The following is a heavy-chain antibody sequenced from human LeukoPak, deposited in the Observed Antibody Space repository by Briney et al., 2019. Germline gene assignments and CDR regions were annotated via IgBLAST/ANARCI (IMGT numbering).Heavy chain of an antibody. D-gene: IGHD6-19*01. CDR3: ARGGSGWYLWYFDY. CDR2: ISADNGNT. Sequence: ASVKVFCKASGYTFTSYDISWVRQAPGQGLEWMGWISADNGNTNYAQKLQGRVTMTTDTSTSTAYMELRSLRSDDTAVYYCARGGSGWYLWYFDYWGQGTLVTVSS. CDR1: GYTFTSYD. J-gene: IGHJ4*02. V-gene: IGHV1-18*01.